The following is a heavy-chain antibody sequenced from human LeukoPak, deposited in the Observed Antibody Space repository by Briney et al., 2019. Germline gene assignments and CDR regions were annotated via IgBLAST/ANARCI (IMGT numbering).Heavy chain of an antibody. CDR2: IYHSGST. J-gene: IGHJ3*02. V-gene: IGHV4-38-2*02. CDR1: GYFISSGYY. CDR3: VRGQVRYFDWIEAFDI. Sequence: SETLSLTCSVSGYFISSGYYWAWIRQPPGKGLEWIGSIYHSGSTYYNPSLKSRVIISVDTSKNQFSLKLSSVTAADTAVYYCVRGQVRYFDWIEAFDIWGQGTMVTVSS. D-gene: IGHD3-9*01.